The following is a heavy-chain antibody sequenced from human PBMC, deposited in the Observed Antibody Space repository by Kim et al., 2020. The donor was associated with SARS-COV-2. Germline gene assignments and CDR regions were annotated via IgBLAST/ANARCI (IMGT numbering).Heavy chain of an antibody. CDR1: GFTFSDYY. CDR3: ARDSSGWYWNWFDP. CDR2: ISTRGSTL. D-gene: IGHD6-19*01. J-gene: IGHJ5*02. Sequence: GGSLRLSCAASGFTFSDYYMSWIRQAPGKGLEWVSHISTRGSTLYYADSVKGRFTISRDNAKSSLYLQMNSLRPEDTAVYYCARDSSGWYWNWFDPWGQGILVTVSS. V-gene: IGHV3-11*01.